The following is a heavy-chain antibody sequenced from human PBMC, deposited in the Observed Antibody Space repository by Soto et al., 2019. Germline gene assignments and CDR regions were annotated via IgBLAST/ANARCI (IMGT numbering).Heavy chain of an antibody. D-gene: IGHD3-16*01. V-gene: IGHV1-46*01. Sequence: QVQLVQSGAEVKKPGASVRVSCKASGYTFTSYCLHWVRQAPGQGLEWMGIINPGQGLAWMGIITPSGAGPGYAQKFQCRVTMTTDTSTSTVYMELSSLRSEDTAVYYCARSPPWGSALGGWFDPWGQGTLVTVSS. CDR2: INPGQGLAWMGIITPSGAGP. CDR3: ARSPPWGSALGGWFDP. CDR1: GYTFTSYC. J-gene: IGHJ5*02.